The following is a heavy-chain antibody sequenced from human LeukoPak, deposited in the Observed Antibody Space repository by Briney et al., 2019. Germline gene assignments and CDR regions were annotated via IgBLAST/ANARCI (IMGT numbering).Heavy chain of an antibody. Sequence: GGSLRLSCAASGFTFSSYAMSWVRQAPGKGLEWVSEITYSDDSIDYADSVKGRFTISRDNSKNTLYLQMNSLRAEDTAVYYCAKGRLPTDYWGQGTLVTVSS. CDR3: AKGRLPTDY. J-gene: IGHJ4*02. CDR1: GFTFSSYA. V-gene: IGHV3-23*01. CDR2: ITYSDDSI.